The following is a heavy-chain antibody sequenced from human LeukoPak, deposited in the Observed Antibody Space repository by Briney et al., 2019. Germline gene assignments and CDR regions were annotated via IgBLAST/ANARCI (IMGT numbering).Heavy chain of an antibody. Sequence: GASVKVSCKASGGTFSSYAISWVRQAPGQGLEWMGRIIPILGIANYAQKFQGRVTITADKSTSTAYMELSSLRSEDTAVYYCARGKSRTRLYSITGSGMDVWGQGTTVTVSS. V-gene: IGHV1-69*04. CDR3: ARGKSRTRLYSITGSGMDV. CDR2: IIPILGIA. J-gene: IGHJ6*02. D-gene: IGHD3-3*02. CDR1: GGTFSSYA.